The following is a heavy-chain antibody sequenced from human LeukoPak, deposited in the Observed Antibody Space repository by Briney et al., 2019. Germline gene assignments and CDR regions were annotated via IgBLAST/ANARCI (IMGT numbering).Heavy chain of an antibody. CDR1: GGSFSGYY. Sequence: SETLSLTCTVNGGSFSGYYWSGIRQPPGKGLEWIGEINHSGSTNYNPSLKSRVTISVDTSKNQFSLKLSSVTAADTAMYCRARAQAVAFPEAVDYWGQGILVTVSS. V-gene: IGHV4-34*01. CDR2: INHSGST. D-gene: IGHD6-19*01. CDR3: ARAQAVAFPEAVDY. J-gene: IGHJ4*02.